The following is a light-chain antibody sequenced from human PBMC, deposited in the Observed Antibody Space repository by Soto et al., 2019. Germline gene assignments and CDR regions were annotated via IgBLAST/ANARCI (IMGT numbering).Light chain of an antibody. V-gene: IGKV1-39*01. CDR2: GAS. CDR3: QQTYSAAWT. Sequence: DIQMTQSPSSLSASVEDRVTITCRARQTISNYLNWYQQKPGKAPNLLIYGASSLQSGVPARFSGSGSGTDLTLNISSLQPEDFATYYCQQTYSAAWTFGQGTKVEIK. CDR1: QTISNY. J-gene: IGKJ1*01.